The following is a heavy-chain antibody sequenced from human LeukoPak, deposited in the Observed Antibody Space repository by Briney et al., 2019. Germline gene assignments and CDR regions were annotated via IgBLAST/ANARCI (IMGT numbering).Heavy chain of an antibody. D-gene: IGHD2-21*02. CDR1: GFTFSSYG. J-gene: IGHJ4*02. CDR3: VKGIVVVTARAFDY. Sequence: GRSLRLSCAASGFTFSSYGMHWVRQAPGKGLEWVAVIWYDGSNKYYADSVKGRFTISRDNSKNTLYLQMNSLRAEDTAVYYCVKGIVVVTARAFDYWGQGTLVTVSS. V-gene: IGHV3-33*06. CDR2: IWYDGSNK.